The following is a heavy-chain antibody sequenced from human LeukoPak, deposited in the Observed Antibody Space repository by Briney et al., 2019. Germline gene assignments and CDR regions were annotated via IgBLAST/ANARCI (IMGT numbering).Heavy chain of an antibody. D-gene: IGHD3-10*01. CDR2: IYYSGST. Sequence: SQTLSLTCTVSGGSISSGGYYWSWIRQHPGKGLEWIGYIYYSGSTYCNPSLKSRVTISVDTSKNQFSLKLSSVTAADTAVYYCARGHYGSGSYYSNWFDPWGQGTLVTVSS. J-gene: IGHJ5*02. V-gene: IGHV4-31*03. CDR1: GGSISSGGYY. CDR3: ARGHYGSGSYYSNWFDP.